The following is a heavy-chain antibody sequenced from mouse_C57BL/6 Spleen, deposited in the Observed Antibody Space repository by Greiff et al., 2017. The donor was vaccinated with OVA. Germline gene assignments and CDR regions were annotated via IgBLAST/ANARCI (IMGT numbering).Heavy chain of an antibody. CDR2: IYPGDGDT. Sequence: QVQLQQSGAELVKPGASVKISCKASGYAFSSYWMNWVKQRPGKGLEWIGQIYPGDGDTNYNGKFKGKATLTADKAARTSYMQLSSLTSEDSAVYFCARSGIDYDYYRYFDVWGTGTTVTVSS. CDR1: GYAFSSYW. D-gene: IGHD2-4*01. CDR3: ARSGIDYDYYRYFDV. J-gene: IGHJ1*03. V-gene: IGHV1-80*01.